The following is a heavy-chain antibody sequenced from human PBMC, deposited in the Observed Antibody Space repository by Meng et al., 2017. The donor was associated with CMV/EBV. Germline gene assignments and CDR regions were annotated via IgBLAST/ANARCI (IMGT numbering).Heavy chain of an antibody. V-gene: IGHV1-2*02. CDR1: GYTFTGYY. J-gene: IGHJ4*02. CDR3: ARFVGYCSSTSCYPKRGLVDY. Sequence: ASVKVSCKASGYTFTGYYMHWMRQAPGQGLEWMGWINPNSGGTNYAQKFQGRVTMTRDTSISTAYMELSRLRSDDTAVYYCARFVGYCSSTSCYPKRGLVDYWGQGTLVTVSS. CDR2: INPNSGGT. D-gene: IGHD2-2*01.